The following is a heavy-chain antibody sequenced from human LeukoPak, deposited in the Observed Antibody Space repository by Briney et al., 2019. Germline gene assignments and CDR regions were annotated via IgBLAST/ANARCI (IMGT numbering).Heavy chain of an antibody. Sequence: GASVKVSCKASGYTFTSYGISWVRQAPGQGLEWMGWISAYNGNTNYAQKLQGRVTMTTDTSTSTAYMELRSLRSDDTAVYYCARGERRYSSSSGHFGYWGQGTLVTVSS. J-gene: IGHJ4*02. D-gene: IGHD6-6*01. CDR1: GYTFTSYG. CDR2: ISAYNGNT. CDR3: ARGERRYSSSSGHFGY. V-gene: IGHV1-18*01.